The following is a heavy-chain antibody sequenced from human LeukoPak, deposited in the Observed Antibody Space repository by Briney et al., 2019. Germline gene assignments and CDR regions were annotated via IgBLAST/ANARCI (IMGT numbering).Heavy chain of an antibody. CDR3: AKAQYSSGWYYFDY. V-gene: IGHV3-48*01. CDR1: GFTFSQYP. Sequence: PGGSLRLSCAASGFTFSQYPMNWVRQAPGKGLEGVSKISSSGDTIYYADSVKGRFTISRDNAKNSLYLQMNSLRAEDMALYYCAKAQYSSGWYYFDYWGQGTLVTVSS. CDR2: ISSSGDTI. D-gene: IGHD6-19*01. J-gene: IGHJ4*02.